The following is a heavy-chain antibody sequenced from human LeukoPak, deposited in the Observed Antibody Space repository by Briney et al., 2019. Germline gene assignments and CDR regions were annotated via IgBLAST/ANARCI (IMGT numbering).Heavy chain of an antibody. CDR1: GGTFSSYA. J-gene: IGHJ3*02. Sequence: SVKVSCKASGGTFSSYAISWVQQAPGQGLEWMGGIIPIFGTANYAQKFQGRVTITADKSTSTAYMELSSLRSEDTAVYYCARDLSPWETRNPDAFDIWGQGTMVTVSS. V-gene: IGHV1-69*06. CDR2: IIPIFGTA. CDR3: ARDLSPWETRNPDAFDI. D-gene: IGHD1-14*01.